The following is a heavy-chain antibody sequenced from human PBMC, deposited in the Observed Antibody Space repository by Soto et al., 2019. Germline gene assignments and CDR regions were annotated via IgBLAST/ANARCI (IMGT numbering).Heavy chain of an antibody. Sequence: GGSLRLSCEASGFIFTTNSMNWVRQVPGKGLQWLSSISSSGTFKSYGDSVKGRFTISRDNAKNSLFLQMNNLSGEDTGLYYCARDPPHGGTSSWDADSWGQGTLVTVS. D-gene: IGHD2-15*01. CDR2: ISSSGTFK. V-gene: IGHV3-21*01. CDR3: ARDPPHGGTSSWDADS. CDR1: GFIFTTNS. J-gene: IGHJ4*02.